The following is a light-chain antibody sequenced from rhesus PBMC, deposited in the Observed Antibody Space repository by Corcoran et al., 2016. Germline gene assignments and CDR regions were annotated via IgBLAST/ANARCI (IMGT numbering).Light chain of an antibody. J-gene: IGLJ1*01. CDR3: SSQTTTRTFI. Sequence: QAAPTQSPSVSGSPGQSVTISCAGTSSDIGGSNRVSWYQQHPGQVPTLMIYEISKRPSGVSDRFAGSRSGNTASLTISGLQAEDEATYYCSSQTTTRTFIFGGGTRLTVL. V-gene: IGLV2-13*03. CDR1: SSDIGGSNR. CDR2: EIS.